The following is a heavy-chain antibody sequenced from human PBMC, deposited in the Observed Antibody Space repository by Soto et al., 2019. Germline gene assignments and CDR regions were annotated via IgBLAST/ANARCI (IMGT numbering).Heavy chain of an antibody. CDR2: IYPGDSET. J-gene: IGHJ5*02. CDR3: PTQIDSYGDPKWFDT. V-gene: IGHV5-51*01. D-gene: IGHD4-17*01. Sequence: PGESLKISCTGSGYGFSSSWIGWVRQMSGKGLELMGIIYPGDSETRYSPSFQGQVIITADKSINTAYLQWSSLKASDTAMYYCPTQIDSYGDPKWFDTWGQGPQVTVSS. CDR1: GYGFSSSW.